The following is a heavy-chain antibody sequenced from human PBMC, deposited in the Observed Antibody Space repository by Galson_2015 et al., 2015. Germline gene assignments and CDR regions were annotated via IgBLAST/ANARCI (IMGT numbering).Heavy chain of an antibody. CDR2: IYWDDEK. Sequence: LVKPTQTLTLTCTFSGFSLTSNLVSVGWIRQPPGKALEWLALIYWDDEKRYSPSLESRLTITNDTPKKPVAPTMTNMDPVDTATYFCAHRPEYCSGGACYSSWGQGTLVTVSS. V-gene: IGHV2-5*02. J-gene: IGHJ5*02. CDR3: AHRPEYCSGGACYSS. D-gene: IGHD2-15*01. CDR1: GFSLTSNLVS.